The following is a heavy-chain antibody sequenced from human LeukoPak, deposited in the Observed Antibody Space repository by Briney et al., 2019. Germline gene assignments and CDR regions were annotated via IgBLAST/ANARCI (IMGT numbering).Heavy chain of an antibody. V-gene: IGHV1-8*01. Sequence: GASVKVSCKASGYTFTSYDIYWVRQATGQGLEWMGWMNPNSGNTGYAQKFQGRVTMTRNTSISTAYMELSSLRSEDTAVYYCARQPVGRSFRGLRYFDSWGQGTLVTVSS. J-gene: IGHJ4*02. CDR3: ARQPVGRSFRGLRYFDS. D-gene: IGHD3-9*01. CDR1: GYTFTSYD. CDR2: MNPNSGNT.